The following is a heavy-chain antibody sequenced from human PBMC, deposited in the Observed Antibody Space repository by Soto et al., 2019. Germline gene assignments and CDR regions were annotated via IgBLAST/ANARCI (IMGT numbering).Heavy chain of an antibody. CDR1: GGSISSGGYS. V-gene: IGHV4-30-2*01. CDR2: SYHSGST. J-gene: IGHJ5*02. D-gene: IGHD2-15*01. Sequence: QLQLQESGSGLVKPSQTLSLTCAVSGGSISSGGYSWSWIRQPPGKGLGRIGYSYHSGSTYYNPSLKSRVTISVDRSKNQFPLKLSSVTAADTVVYYCARALTPQTRMGNWFDPWGQGTLVTVSS. CDR3: ARALTPQTRMGNWFDP.